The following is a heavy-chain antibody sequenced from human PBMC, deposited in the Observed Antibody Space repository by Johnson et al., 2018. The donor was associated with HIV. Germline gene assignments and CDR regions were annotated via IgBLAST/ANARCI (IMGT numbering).Heavy chain of an antibody. CDR1: GYPFSNYA. J-gene: IGHJ3*01. Sequence: VQFVESGGGLVQPGGSLRLSCAASGYPFSNYAMIWVRQTPGKGLEFVSGIHVSGDVTKYADSVRGRFTVSRDNSKGTLYLQMNSLRAEDTAVYYCGRDPNGDYIGAFEFWGQGTTVTVSS. CDR3: GRDPNGDYIGAFEF. D-gene: IGHD4-17*01. V-gene: IGHV3-23*04. CDR2: IHVSGDVT.